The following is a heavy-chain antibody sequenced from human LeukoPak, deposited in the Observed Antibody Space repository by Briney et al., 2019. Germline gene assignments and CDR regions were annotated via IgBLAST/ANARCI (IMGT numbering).Heavy chain of an antibody. CDR2: IYYSGGT. D-gene: IGHD6-13*01. J-gene: IGHJ4*02. CDR1: GGSISRYY. V-gene: IGHV4-59*08. Sequence: SETLPLTCTVSGGSISRYYWSWIRQPPGKGLEWIGYIYYSGGTNYNPSLKSRVTISVDTSKNQFSLKLSSVTAADAAVYYCASTYRGAAAIDYWGQGTLVTVSS. CDR3: ASTYRGAAAIDY.